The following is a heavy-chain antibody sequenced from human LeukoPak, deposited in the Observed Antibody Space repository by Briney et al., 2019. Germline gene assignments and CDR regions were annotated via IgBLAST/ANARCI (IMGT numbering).Heavy chain of an antibody. CDR2: IKQDGSEK. D-gene: IGHD3-10*01. Sequence: PGGSLRLSCAASGFTFSSYWMSWVRQAPGKGLEWVANIKQDGSEKYYVDSVKGRFTISRDNAKNSLYLQMNSLRAEDTAVHYCASGSGSYYNLGDDAFDIWGQGTMVTVSS. CDR1: GFTFSSYW. J-gene: IGHJ3*02. CDR3: ASGSGSYYNLGDDAFDI. V-gene: IGHV3-7*02.